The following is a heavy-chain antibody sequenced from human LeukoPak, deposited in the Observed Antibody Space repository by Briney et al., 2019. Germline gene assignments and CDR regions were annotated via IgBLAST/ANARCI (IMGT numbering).Heavy chain of an antibody. V-gene: IGHV1-69*05. CDR2: IIPIFGTA. CDR3: ARGGGICSSTSCSPPSYDAFDI. D-gene: IGHD2-2*01. CDR1: GGTFSSYA. Sequence: EASVKVSCKASGGTFSSYAISWVRQAPGQGLEWMGGIIPIFGTANYAQKFQGRVTITTDESTSTAYMELSSLRSEDTAVYYCARGGGICSSTSCSPPSYDAFDIWGQGTMVTVSS. J-gene: IGHJ3*02.